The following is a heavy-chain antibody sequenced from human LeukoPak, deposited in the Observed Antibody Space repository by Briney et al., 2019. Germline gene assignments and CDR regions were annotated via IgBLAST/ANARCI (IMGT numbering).Heavy chain of an antibody. CDR2: INHSGST. Sequence: PSETLSLTCAVYGGSFSGYYWSWIRQPPGKGLEWIGEINHSGSTNYNPSLKSRVTISVDKSKNQFSLKLSSVTAADTAVYYCARGPYCSGGSCYGYNWFDPWGQGTLVTVSS. V-gene: IGHV4-34*01. J-gene: IGHJ5*02. CDR3: ARGPYCSGGSCYGYNWFDP. D-gene: IGHD2-15*01. CDR1: GGSFSGYY.